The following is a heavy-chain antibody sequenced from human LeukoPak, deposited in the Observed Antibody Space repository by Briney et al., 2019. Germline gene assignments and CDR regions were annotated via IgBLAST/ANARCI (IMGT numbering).Heavy chain of an antibody. CDR2: ISGNSGTT. Sequence: PGGSLRLSCAASGFTFSSYGMSWVRQAPGKGLEWVSGISGNSGTTYYADSVKGRFTISRDNSKNTVYLQMNSLRAEDTAVYYCAKDPTHFRVWDDYDNTRLNSWGQGTLVTVSS. D-gene: IGHD3-22*01. CDR3: AKDPTHFRVWDDYDNTRLNS. J-gene: IGHJ4*02. V-gene: IGHV3-23*01. CDR1: GFTFSSYG.